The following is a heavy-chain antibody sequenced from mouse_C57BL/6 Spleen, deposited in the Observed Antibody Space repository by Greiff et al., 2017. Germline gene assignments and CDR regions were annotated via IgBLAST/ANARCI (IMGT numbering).Heavy chain of an antibody. D-gene: IGHD1-1*01. Sequence: QVQLQQPGAELVKPGASVKVSCKASGYTFTSSWMHWVKQRPGQGLEWIGRIHPSDSDTNYNQKFKGKATLTVDKSSSTAYMQLSSLTSEDSAVYYCASASTTVVVFDYWGQGTTLTVSS. J-gene: IGHJ2*01. CDR1: GYTFTSSW. CDR3: ASASTTVVVFDY. CDR2: IHPSDSDT. V-gene: IGHV1-74*01.